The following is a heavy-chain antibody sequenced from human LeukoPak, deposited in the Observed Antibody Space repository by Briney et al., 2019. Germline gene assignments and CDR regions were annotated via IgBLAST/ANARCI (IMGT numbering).Heavy chain of an antibody. V-gene: IGHV4-38-2*01. Sequence: WLRQAPGKGLEWIGSIYHSGSTYYNPSLKSRVTISVDTSKNQCSLKLSSVTAADTAVYYCARYYYEFYFDYWGQGTLVTVSS. J-gene: IGHJ4*02. D-gene: IGHD3-22*01. CDR2: IYHSGST. CDR3: ARYYYEFYFDY.